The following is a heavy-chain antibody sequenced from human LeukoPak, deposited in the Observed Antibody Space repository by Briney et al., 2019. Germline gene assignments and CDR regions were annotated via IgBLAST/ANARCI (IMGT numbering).Heavy chain of an antibody. V-gene: IGHV4-34*01. Sequence: KPSETLSLTCAVYGGSFSGYYWSWIRQPPGKGLEWIGEINHSGSTNYNPSLKSRVTISVDTSKNQFSLKLSYVTAADTAVYYCARGNPSYYYDSSGYYLWGQGTLVTVSS. CDR1: GGSFSGYY. CDR2: INHSGST. J-gene: IGHJ5*02. D-gene: IGHD3-22*01. CDR3: ARGNPSYYYDSSGYYL.